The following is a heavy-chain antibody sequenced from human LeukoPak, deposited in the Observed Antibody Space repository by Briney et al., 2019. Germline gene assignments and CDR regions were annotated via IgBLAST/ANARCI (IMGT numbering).Heavy chain of an antibody. Sequence: PSETLSLTCTVSGGSVSSGSYYWSWIRQPPGKGLEWIGYIYDTGSTNYRPSLKSRVTISVDTSKNQFSLKLNSVTAADTAVYYCARASYGLGGYYYGMDVWGQGTTATVSS. CDR1: GGSVSSGSYY. J-gene: IGHJ6*02. V-gene: IGHV4-61*01. CDR2: IYDTGST. CDR3: ARASYGLGGYYYGMDV. D-gene: IGHD5-18*01.